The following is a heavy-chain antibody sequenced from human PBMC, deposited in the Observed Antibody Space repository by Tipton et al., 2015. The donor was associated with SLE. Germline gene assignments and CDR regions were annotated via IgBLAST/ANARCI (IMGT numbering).Heavy chain of an antibody. CDR1: GGSISSSSYY. D-gene: IGHD2-2*01. CDR2: INHSGST. Sequence: TLSLTCTVSGGSISSSSYYWGWIRQPPGKGLEWIGEINHSGSTNYNPSLKSRVTISVDTSKNQFSLKLSSVTAADPAVYYCASGSRGVFDYWGQGTLVTVSS. J-gene: IGHJ4*02. CDR3: ASGSRGVFDY. V-gene: IGHV4-39*07.